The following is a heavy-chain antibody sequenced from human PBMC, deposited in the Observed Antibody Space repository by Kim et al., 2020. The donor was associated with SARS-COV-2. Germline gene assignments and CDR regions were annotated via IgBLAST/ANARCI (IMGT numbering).Heavy chain of an antibody. D-gene: IGHD3-22*01. V-gene: IGHV1-69*01. J-gene: IGHJ4*02. CDR3: ARDRMGNYDSSGYYFDY. Sequence: QGRVTITADESTSTAYMELSSLRSEDTAVYYCARDRMGNYDSSGYYFDYWGQGTLVTVSS.